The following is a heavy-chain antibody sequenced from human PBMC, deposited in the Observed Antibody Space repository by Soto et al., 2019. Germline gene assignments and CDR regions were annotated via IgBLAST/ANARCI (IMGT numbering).Heavy chain of an antibody. CDR2: INTYNGNT. J-gene: IGHJ6*02. D-gene: IGHD2-21*02. CDR3: AREHIVVVTAIQYYYYGMDV. Sequence: ASVKVSCKASGYTFTNYGISWVRQAPGQGLEWMGWINTYNGNTNHAQNLQGRVTMTTDTSTSTAYMELRSLRSDDTAVYYCAREHIVVVTAIQYYYYGMDVWGQGTTVTVSS. V-gene: IGHV1-18*01. CDR1: GYTFTNYG.